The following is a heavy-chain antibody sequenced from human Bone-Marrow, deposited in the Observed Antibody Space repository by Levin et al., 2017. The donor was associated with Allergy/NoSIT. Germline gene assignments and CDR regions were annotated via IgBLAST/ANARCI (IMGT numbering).Heavy chain of an antibody. V-gene: IGHV2-5*02. J-gene: IGHJ4*02. CDR3: AHRRPGGRYSDAWDYAHFDY. Sequence: SGPTLVKPTQTLTLTCTFSGFSISTHGVSVGWIRQPPGKTLEWLALIYWDDYKYYNPSLKSRLTITKDTSKNQVVLTMTTMDPVDTATYYCAHRRPGGRYSDAWDYAHFDYWGQGTLVTVSS. D-gene: IGHD1-7*01. CDR2: IYWDDYK. CDR1: GFSISTHGVS.